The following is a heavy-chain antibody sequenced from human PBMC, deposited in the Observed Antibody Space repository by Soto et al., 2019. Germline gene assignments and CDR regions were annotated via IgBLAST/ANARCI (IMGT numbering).Heavy chain of an antibody. V-gene: IGHV3-30-3*01. CDR3: ARDPKTSGGQHWAFNYFDS. Sequence: GGPLRLSCAAPGFSFSISPMYWVGQAPAKGPEWVALISYDGTNKFYADSVKGRFTISRDNSKSTLYLQVDSLRPEDAAVYYCARDPKTSGGQHWAFNYFDSWGQGTLVTVSS. D-gene: IGHD7-27*01. CDR1: GFSFSISP. J-gene: IGHJ4*02. CDR2: ISYDGTNK.